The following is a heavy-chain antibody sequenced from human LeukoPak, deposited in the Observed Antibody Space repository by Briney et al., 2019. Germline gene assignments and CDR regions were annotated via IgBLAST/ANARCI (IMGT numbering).Heavy chain of an antibody. CDR3: AKDPAVKKAPMPDPDY. V-gene: IGHV3-23*01. CDR1: GFTVSSYG. D-gene: IGHD1-14*01. J-gene: IGHJ4*02. Sequence: PGGSLRLSCAASGFTVSSYGVSWVRQAPGKGLEWVSAIRGSGGSTYYADSVKGWLTISRDNAKNTLYLQMNSLRAEDTAVYYWAKDPAVKKAPMPDPDYWGQGTLVTVSS. CDR2: IRGSGGST.